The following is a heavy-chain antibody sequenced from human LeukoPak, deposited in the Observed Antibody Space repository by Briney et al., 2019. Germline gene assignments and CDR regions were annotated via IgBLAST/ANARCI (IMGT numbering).Heavy chain of an antibody. CDR3: ARDPATSYYLDS. Sequence: ASVKVSCKASGYTFTAYYLHWVRQAPGQGLEWMGWIDPKSGGTKIAQKFQGRVTMTRDTSMSTVYMELYSLTSGDTAVYSCARDPATSYYLDSWGQGILVTVSS. CDR2: IDPKSGGT. CDR1: GYTFTAYY. J-gene: IGHJ4*02. V-gene: IGHV1-2*02.